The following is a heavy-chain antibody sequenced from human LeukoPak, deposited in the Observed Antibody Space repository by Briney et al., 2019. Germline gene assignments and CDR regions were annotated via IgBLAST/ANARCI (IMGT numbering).Heavy chain of an antibody. CDR1: GGSFGGYY. CDR2: INHSGST. Sequence: SETLSLTCAVYGGSFGGYYWSWIRQPPGKGLEWIGEINHSGSTNYNPSLKSRVTISVDTSKNQFSLKLSSVTAADTAVYYCARGLAAARSFWGQGTLVTVSS. V-gene: IGHV4-34*01. J-gene: IGHJ4*02. CDR3: ARGLAAARSF. D-gene: IGHD6-13*01.